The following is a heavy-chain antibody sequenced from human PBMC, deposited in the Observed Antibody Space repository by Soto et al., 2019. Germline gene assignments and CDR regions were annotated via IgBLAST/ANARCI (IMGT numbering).Heavy chain of an antibody. CDR2: IKLDGSEK. V-gene: IGHV3-7*03. Sequence: HPGGSLRLSCAASGFAFSTYWMSWVRQAPGKGLEWVANIKLDGSEKNYVDSVKGRFTISRDNTKNSLYLQMNSLRVEDTAVYYCARAPHDFVWGTYCDCWGQGTLVTSPQ. CDR3: ARAPHDFVWGTYCDC. D-gene: IGHD3-16*01. J-gene: IGHJ4*02. CDR1: GFAFSTYW.